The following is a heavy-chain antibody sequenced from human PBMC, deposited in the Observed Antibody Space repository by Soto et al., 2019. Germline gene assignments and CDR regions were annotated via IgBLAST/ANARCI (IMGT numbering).Heavy chain of an antibody. Sequence: QVQLQESGPGLVKPSETLSLTCSVSGDSLTSYYWTWVRQPPGKGLEWIGYIYYTGKTNYNPSLKSRGTISMDLSKNQFSLELRSLTAADTAVYYWARIILTGYYGLEPWGQGTLVIVSA. J-gene: IGHJ5*02. CDR1: GDSLTSYY. V-gene: IGHV4-59*01. CDR3: ARIILTGYYGLEP. D-gene: IGHD3-9*01. CDR2: IYYTGKT.